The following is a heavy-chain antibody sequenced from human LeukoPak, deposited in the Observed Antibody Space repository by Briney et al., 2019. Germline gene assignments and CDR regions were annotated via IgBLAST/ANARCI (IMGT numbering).Heavy chain of an antibody. CDR3: ARATMVRGVIHYGVDV. D-gene: IGHD3-10*01. Sequence: GGSLRLSCAASGFTFSSYAMSWVRQAPGKGLEWVSANSGSGGSTYYADSVKGRFTISRDNSKNTLYLQMNSLRAEDTAVYYCARATMVRGVIHYGVDVWGQGTTVTVSS. CDR1: GFTFSSYA. J-gene: IGHJ6*02. V-gene: IGHV3-23*01. CDR2: NSGSGGST.